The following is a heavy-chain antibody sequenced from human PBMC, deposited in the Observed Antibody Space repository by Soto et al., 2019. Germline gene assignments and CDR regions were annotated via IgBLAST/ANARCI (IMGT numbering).Heavy chain of an antibody. CDR2: FDPEDGET. V-gene: IGHV1-24*01. J-gene: IGHJ3*02. CDR1: GYTLTELS. CDR3: ATXLPVYDYVWGSPDAFDI. Sequence: GASVKVSCKVSGYTLTELSMHWVRQAPGKGLEWMGGFDPEDGETIYAQKFQGRVTMTEDTSTDTAYMELSSLRSEDTAVYYCATXLPVYDYVWGSPDAFDIWGQGTMVTVSS. D-gene: IGHD3-16*01.